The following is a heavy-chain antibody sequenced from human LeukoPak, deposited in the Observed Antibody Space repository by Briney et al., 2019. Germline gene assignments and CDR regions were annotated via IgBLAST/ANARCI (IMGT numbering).Heavy chain of an antibody. D-gene: IGHD6-19*01. V-gene: IGHV4-34*01. J-gene: IGHJ5*02. CDR3: ARGARVRQWLVRYWFDP. CDR1: GFTFSSYA. Sequence: GSLRFTCAASGFTFSSYAMSWVRQAPGKGLEWIGEINHSGSTNYNPSLKSRVTISVDTSKNQSSLKLSSVTAADTAVYYCARGARVRQWLVRYWFDPWGQGTLATVSS. CDR2: INHSGST.